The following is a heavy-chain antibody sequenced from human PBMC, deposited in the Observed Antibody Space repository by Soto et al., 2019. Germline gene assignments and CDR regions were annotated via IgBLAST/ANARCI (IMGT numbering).Heavy chain of an antibody. CDR3: ARKEDYCASSKPATHYYYYGMDV. D-gene: IGHD4-17*01. J-gene: IGHJ6*02. V-gene: IGHV1-2*02. CDR1: GYTFTGYY. Sequence: QVQLVQSGAEVKKPGASVKVSCKASGYTFTGYYMHWVRQAPGQGLEWMGWINPNSGGTNYAQKFQGRVTMTRDTSISKAYMEQSRRRSDDTAVYYCARKEDYCASSKPATHYYYYGMDVWGQGTTVTVSS. CDR2: INPNSGGT.